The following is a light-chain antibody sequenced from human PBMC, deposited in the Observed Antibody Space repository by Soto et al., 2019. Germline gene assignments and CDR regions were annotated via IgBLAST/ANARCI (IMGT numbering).Light chain of an antibody. CDR2: EVS. J-gene: IGLJ1*01. CDR1: NSDVGIYDF. CDR3: IAYTSDDVRYV. Sequence: QSALTQPASVSGTPGQSITISCTGSNSDVGIYDFVSWYQHHPGRAPKLNVSEVSHRTSGVSNRLSGSKSGNTASLTISGLQSEDEADYYCIAYTSDDVRYVFATGTKVTV. V-gene: IGLV2-14*01.